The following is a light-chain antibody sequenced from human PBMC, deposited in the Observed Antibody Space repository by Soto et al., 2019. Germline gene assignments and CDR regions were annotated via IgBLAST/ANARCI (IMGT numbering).Light chain of an antibody. V-gene: IGKV1-5*03. CDR3: QQYKTYPT. CDR2: EAS. J-gene: IGKJ1*01. CDR1: QRISVW. Sequence: DIQMTQSPSTLSASVGDRLTITCRASQRISVWLAWYQQKPGKAPKLLMYEASTLKSGVPSRFGGSGSGTDFTLTISTLQPDDFATYYCQQYKTYPTFGQGTKVEIK.